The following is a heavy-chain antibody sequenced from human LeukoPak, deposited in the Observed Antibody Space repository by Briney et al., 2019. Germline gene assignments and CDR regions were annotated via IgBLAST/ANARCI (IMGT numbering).Heavy chain of an antibody. D-gene: IGHD5-18*01. Sequence: GGSLRLSCAASGFTFSSYDMGWVRQAPGKGLEWVSAITASGGNTYYADSVKGRFTISRDNSKNTLYLQVNSLRAEDTAVYYCAKGNGYSYGRYYFDYWGQGTLVTVSS. CDR2: ITASGGNT. V-gene: IGHV3-23*01. CDR3: AKGNGYSYGRYYFDY. J-gene: IGHJ4*02. CDR1: GFTFSSYD.